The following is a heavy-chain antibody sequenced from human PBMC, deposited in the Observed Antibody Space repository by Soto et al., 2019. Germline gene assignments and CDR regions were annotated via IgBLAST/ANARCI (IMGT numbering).Heavy chain of an antibody. CDR1: GFTFTSSA. V-gene: IGHV1-58*01. CDR3: AAELYCGGDCYSEVLDY. J-gene: IGHJ4*02. D-gene: IGHD2-21*02. Sequence: SVKVSCKASGFTFTSSAVQWVRQARGQRLEWIGWIVVGSGNTNYAQKFQERVTITRDMSTSTAYMELSSLRSEDTAVYYCAAELYCGGDCYSEVLDYWGQGTRVTVSS. CDR2: IVVGSGNT.